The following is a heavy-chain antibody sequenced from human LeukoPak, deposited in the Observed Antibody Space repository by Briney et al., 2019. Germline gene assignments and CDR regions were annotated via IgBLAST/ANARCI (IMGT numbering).Heavy chain of an antibody. D-gene: IGHD1-26*01. V-gene: IGHV1-2*02. CDR1: GYTFTGYY. J-gene: IGHJ6*02. CDR3: ARGGSGSTLFYYGMDV. CDR2: INPNSGGT. Sequence: ASVKVSCKASGYTFTGYYMHWVRQAPGQGLEWMGWINPNSGGTNYAQKFQGRVTMTRDTSISTAYMELSRLRSDDTAVYYCARGGSGSTLFYYGMDVWGQGTTATVSS.